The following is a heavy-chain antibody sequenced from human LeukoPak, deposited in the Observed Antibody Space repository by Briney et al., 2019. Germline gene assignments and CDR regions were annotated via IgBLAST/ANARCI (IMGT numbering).Heavy chain of an antibody. Sequence: GASVKVSCKASGYTFTGYYMHWVRQAPGQGLEWMGQINPNSGGTNYAQKFQGRVTMTRDTSISTAYMELSRLRSDDTAVYYCARDLKFGGVIVPPGYWGQGTLVTVSS. V-gene: IGHV1-2*06. CDR1: GYTFTGYY. CDR3: ARDLKFGGVIVPPGY. CDR2: INPNSGGT. D-gene: IGHD3-16*02. J-gene: IGHJ4*02.